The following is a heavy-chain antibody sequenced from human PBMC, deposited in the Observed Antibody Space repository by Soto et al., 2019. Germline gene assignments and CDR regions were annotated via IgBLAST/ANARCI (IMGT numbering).Heavy chain of an antibody. CDR3: ANNFDY. CDR2: IWYDGSNK. CDR1: GFTFSNYG. Sequence: GGSLRLSCAASGFTFSNYGMHGVRQAPGKGLEWVAVIWYDGSNKYYIDSVKGRFTISRDNSKNTLYLQMNSLRAEDTAIYYCANNFDYWGQGTLVTVSS. V-gene: IGHV3-33*08. J-gene: IGHJ4*02.